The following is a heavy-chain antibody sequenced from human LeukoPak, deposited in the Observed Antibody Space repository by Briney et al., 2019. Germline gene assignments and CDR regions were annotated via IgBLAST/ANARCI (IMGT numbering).Heavy chain of an antibody. CDR3: ARDGRAYKGLEPIYYYYYYYMDV. V-gene: IGHV1-2*02. CDR2: INPNSGGT. D-gene: IGHD2-21*01. CDR1: GYTFTGYY. Sequence: GASVKVSCKASGYTFTGYYMHWVRQAPGQGLEWMGWINPNSGGTNYAQKFQGRVTMTRDTSISTAYMELSRLRSDDTAVYYCARDGRAYKGLEPIYYYYYYYMDVWGKGTTVTVSS. J-gene: IGHJ6*03.